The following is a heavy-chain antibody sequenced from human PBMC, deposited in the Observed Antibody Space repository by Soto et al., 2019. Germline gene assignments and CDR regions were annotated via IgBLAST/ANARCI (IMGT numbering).Heavy chain of an antibody. CDR1: GGTFSSYA. Sequence: SVKVSCKASGGTFSSYAISWVRQAPGQGLEWMGGIILIFGTANYAQKFQGRVMITADESTSTAYIELSSLRSEDMAVYYCAREVGAIIFDFWGQGTLVTVSS. D-gene: IGHD1-26*01. V-gene: IGHV1-69*13. CDR2: IILIFGTA. CDR3: AREVGAIIFDF. J-gene: IGHJ4*02.